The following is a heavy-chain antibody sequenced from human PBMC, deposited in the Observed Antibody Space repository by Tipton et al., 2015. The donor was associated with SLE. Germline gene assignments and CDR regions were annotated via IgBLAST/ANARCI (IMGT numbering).Heavy chain of an antibody. CDR1: GVSISTYY. Sequence: TLSLTCTVSGVSISTYYWSWVRQPPGKGLEWIGYIYYSGSTNYNPSLKSRVTISVDTSKNQFSLKLSSVTAADTAVYYCARGGLTYGYYYYMDVWGKGTTVTVSS. V-gene: IGHV4-59*12. CDR3: ARGGLTYGYYYYMDV. J-gene: IGHJ6*03. CDR2: IYYSGST. D-gene: IGHD2-21*02.